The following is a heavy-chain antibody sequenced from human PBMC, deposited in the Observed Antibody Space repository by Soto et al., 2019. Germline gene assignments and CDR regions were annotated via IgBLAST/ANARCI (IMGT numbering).Heavy chain of an antibody. CDR2: INHSGST. CDR3: ARGLDIVVVVADYYFDY. D-gene: IGHD2-15*01. Sequence: PSETLSLTCAVYGGSFSGYYWSWIRQPPGKGLEWIGEINHSGSTNYNPSLKSRVTISVDTSKNQFSLKLSSVTAADTAVYYCARGLDIVVVVADYYFDYWGQGTLVTVSS. CDR1: GGSFSGYY. J-gene: IGHJ4*02. V-gene: IGHV4-34*01.